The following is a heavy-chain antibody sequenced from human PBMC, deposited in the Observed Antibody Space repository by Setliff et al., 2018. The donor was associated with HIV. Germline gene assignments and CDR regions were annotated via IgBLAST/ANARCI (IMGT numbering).Heavy chain of an antibody. CDR3: ARVVGQVGSNWYNYYYYMDV. V-gene: IGHV4-59*12. Sequence: SETLSLTCAVSDGSISTYYWSWIRQPPGRGLEWIGYIYYSGITNYSPSLKSRVTLLVDTSKNQFSLKLSSVTAADTAVYYCARVVGQVGSNWYNYYYYMDVWAKGTTVTVSS. D-gene: IGHD6-13*01. CDR1: DGSISTYY. J-gene: IGHJ6*03. CDR2: IYYSGIT.